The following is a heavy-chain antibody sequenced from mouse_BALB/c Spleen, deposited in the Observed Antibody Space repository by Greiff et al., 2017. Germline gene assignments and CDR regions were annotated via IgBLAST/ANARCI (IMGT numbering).Heavy chain of an antibody. CDR2: INPGSGGT. CDR3: ARSDGKYYYAMDY. V-gene: IGHV1-54*01. CDR1: GYAFTNYL. Sequence: QVQLQQSGAELLRPGTSVKVSCKASGYAFTNYLIEWVKQRPGQGLEWIGVINPGSGGTNYNEKFKGKATLTADKSSSTAYMQLSSLTSDDSAVYFCARSDGKYYYAMDYWGQGTSVTVSS. J-gene: IGHJ4*01. D-gene: IGHD2-1*01.